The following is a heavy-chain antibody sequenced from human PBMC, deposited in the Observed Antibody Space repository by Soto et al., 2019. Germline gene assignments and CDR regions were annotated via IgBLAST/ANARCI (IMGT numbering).Heavy chain of an antibody. CDR1: GFTFSSYG. CDR3: AKDLLPWIAVAGPLGFDP. J-gene: IGHJ5*02. Sequence: VQLVESGGGVVQPGRSLRLSCAASGFTFSSYGMHWVRQSPGKGLEWVAVISYDGSNKYYADSVKGRFTISRDNSKNTLYLQMNSLRAEDTAVYYCAKDLLPWIAVAGPLGFDPWGQGTLVTVSS. D-gene: IGHD6-19*01. V-gene: IGHV3-30*18. CDR2: ISYDGSNK.